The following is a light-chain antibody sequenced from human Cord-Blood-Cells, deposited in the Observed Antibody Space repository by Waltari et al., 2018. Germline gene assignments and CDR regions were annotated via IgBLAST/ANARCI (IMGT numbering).Light chain of an antibody. CDR2: GAS. CDR1: QSVSSN. CDR3: QQYNNWPWT. V-gene: IGKV3-15*01. J-gene: IGKJ1*01. Sequence: EIVMTQSPATLSVSPGERATLSCRASQSVSSNLAWYKQKPGQAPRLRVYGASTGATGIPARFSGSGSGTEFTLTISSLQSEDFAVYYCQQYNNWPWTFGQGTKVEIK.